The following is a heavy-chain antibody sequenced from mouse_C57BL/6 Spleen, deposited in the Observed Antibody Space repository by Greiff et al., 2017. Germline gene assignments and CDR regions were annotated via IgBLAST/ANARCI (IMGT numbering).Heavy chain of an antibody. J-gene: IGHJ3*01. Sequence: VQLQQSGAELARPGASVKLSCKASGYTFTSYGISWVKQSTGQGLEWIGEIYPRSGNTYYNEKFKGKATLTADKSSSTAYKELRSLTSEDSAVYFCARTHCCGSPPFAYWGQGTLVTVSA. V-gene: IGHV1-81*01. CDR1: GYTFTSYG. CDR2: IYPRSGNT. D-gene: IGHD1-1*01. CDR3: ARTHCCGSPPFAY.